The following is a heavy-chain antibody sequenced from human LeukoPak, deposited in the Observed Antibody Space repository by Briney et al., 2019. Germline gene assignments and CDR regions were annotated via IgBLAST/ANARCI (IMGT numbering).Heavy chain of an antibody. V-gene: IGHV3-7*01. CDR1: GFSFSSYW. D-gene: IGHD6-19*01. J-gene: IGHJ4*02. CDR3: TRDIAVAGTLDY. Sequence: GGSLRLSCAASGFSFSSYWMSWVRRAPGKGLEWVANIKQDGSEKYYVDSVKGRFTISRDNARNSLFLQMNSLRAEDTAVYYCTRDIAVAGTLDYWGQGTLVTVSS. CDR2: IKQDGSEK.